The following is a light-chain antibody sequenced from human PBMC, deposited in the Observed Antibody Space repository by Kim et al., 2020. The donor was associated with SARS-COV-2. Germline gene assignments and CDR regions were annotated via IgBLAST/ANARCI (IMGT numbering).Light chain of an antibody. Sequence: EIVMTQSPATLSVSPGERATLSCRASQSFGSNLAWYQQKPGQAPRLLIYAVSTRATGIPARFSGSGSGTEFTLTISSLQSEDFAVYYCHQYKNGYTFGQGTKLEI. CDR1: QSFGSN. V-gene: IGKV3-15*01. CDR2: AVS. CDR3: HQYKNGYT. J-gene: IGKJ2*01.